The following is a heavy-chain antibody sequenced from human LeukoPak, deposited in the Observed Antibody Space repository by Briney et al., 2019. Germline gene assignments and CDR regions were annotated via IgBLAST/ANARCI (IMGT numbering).Heavy chain of an antibody. J-gene: IGHJ4*02. V-gene: IGHV3-66*01. Sequence: PGGTLRLSCAASGFTVSSNYMSWVRQAAGKGLEWVSVIYSGGSTYYADSVKGRFTISRDNSKNPLYLQMNCLRAEDTAVYYCARDRGIAAVDYWGQGTLVTVSS. CDR3: ARDRGIAAVDY. D-gene: IGHD6-13*01. CDR2: IYSGGST. CDR1: GFTVSSNY.